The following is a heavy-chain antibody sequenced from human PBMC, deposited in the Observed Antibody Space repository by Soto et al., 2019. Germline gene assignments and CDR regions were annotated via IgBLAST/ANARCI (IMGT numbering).Heavy chain of an antibody. J-gene: IGHJ6*02. D-gene: IGHD5-12*01. CDR3: ARRIVATIRSGLSMDV. CDR1: GYTFTSYA. Sequence: GASVKVSCKASGYTFTSYAMHWVRQAPGQRLEWMGWINAGNGNTKYSQKFQGRVTITRDTSASTAYMELSSLRSEDTAVYYCARRIVATIRSGLSMDVWGQGTTVTVSS. V-gene: IGHV1-3*01. CDR2: INAGNGNT.